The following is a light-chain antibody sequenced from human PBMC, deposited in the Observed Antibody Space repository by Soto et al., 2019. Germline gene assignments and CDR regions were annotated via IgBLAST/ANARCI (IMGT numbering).Light chain of an antibody. J-gene: IGLJ1*01. V-gene: IGLV2-14*01. CDR3: SSYTTSNTYV. CDR2: EVS. Sequence: QSFLTQPASVSGYPGQSITISCTGRSSDVGGYNYVSWYQQHPGKAPKFMIYEVSRRPSGVSNRFSGSKSGNTASLTVSGLQAEDEADYYCSSYTTSNTYVFGTGTKVT. CDR1: SSDVGGYNY.